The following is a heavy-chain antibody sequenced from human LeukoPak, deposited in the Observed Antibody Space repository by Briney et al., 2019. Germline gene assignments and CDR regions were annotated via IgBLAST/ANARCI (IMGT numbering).Heavy chain of an antibody. CDR1: GGSISSSCAY. CDR2: TYYSKNT. D-gene: IGHD5-18*01. CDR3: VSPRGFSYGYFDY. Sequence: SETLSLTCTVSGGSISSSCAYWGWIRQPPGKGLEWIGSTYYSKNTYYNPSLKSRVTISADTSKNQFSLTLGSVSATDTAVYYCVSPRGFSYGYFDYWGQGTLVTVSS. V-gene: IGHV4-39*01. J-gene: IGHJ4*02.